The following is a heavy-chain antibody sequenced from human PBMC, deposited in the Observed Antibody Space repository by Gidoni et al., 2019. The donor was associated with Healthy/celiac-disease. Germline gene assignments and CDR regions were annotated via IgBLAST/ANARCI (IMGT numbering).Heavy chain of an antibody. CDR1: GFTFRSYS. D-gene: IGHD4-17*01. V-gene: IGHV3-21*01. J-gene: IGHJ6*02. CDR2: ISSSSSYI. CDR3: ARDLSYGDYTYYYYGMDV. Sequence: EVQLVESGGGLVKPGGSLRLACAASGFTFRSYSMNWVRQAPGKGLEWVSSISSSSSYIYYADSVKGRFTISRDNAKNSLYLQMNSLRAEDTAVYYCARDLSYGDYTYYYYGMDVWGQGTTVTVSS.